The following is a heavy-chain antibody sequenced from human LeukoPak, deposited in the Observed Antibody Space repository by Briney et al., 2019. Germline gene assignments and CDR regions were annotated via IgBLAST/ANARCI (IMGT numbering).Heavy chain of an antibody. CDR1: GGSFSGYY. CDR3: ARRAPMIVVVITRNDAFDI. CDR2: INHSGST. D-gene: IGHD3-22*01. Sequence: SETLSLTCAVYGGSFSGYYWSWIRQPPGKGPEWIGEINHSGSTNYNPSLKSRVTISVDTSKNQFSLKLSSVTAADTAVYYCARRAPMIVVVITRNDAFDIWGQGTMVTVSS. J-gene: IGHJ3*02. V-gene: IGHV4-34*01.